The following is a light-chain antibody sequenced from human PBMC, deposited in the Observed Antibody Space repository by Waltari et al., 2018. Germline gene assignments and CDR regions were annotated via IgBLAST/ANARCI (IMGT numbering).Light chain of an antibody. CDR2: AAS. CDR3: QQSYSTPWT. V-gene: IGKV1-39*01. Sequence: DIQMTQSPSSVSASVGNRVTITCRASQGISSLIAWYQQRPGKAPNLLIYAASRLKSGVPSRFSGSGSGTDFTLTISSLQPEDFATYYCQQSYSTPWTFGRGTKVEIK. J-gene: IGKJ1*01. CDR1: QGISSL.